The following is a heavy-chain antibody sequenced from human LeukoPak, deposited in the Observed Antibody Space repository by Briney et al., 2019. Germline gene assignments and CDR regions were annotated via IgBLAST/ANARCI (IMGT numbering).Heavy chain of an antibody. Sequence: PGGSLRLSCAASGFTFSSYWMHWVRQAPGKGLVWVSRINSDGSSTSYADSVKGRFTISRDNAKNTLYLQMNSLRAEDTAVYYCASGGYSGSLNDTQIDYWGQGTLVTVSS. CDR1: GFTFSSYW. CDR3: ASGGYSGSLNDTQIDY. J-gene: IGHJ4*02. V-gene: IGHV3-74*01. D-gene: IGHD1-26*01. CDR2: INSDGSST.